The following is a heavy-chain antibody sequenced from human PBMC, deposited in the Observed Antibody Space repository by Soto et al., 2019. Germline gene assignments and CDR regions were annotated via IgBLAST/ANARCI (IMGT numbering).Heavy chain of an antibody. D-gene: IGHD2-15*01. CDR1: GYTLTELS. CDR2: FDPEDGET. V-gene: IGHV1-24*01. CDR3: ATKIKQYCSGGSCYSGFVY. Sequence: GASVKVSCKVSGYTLTELSMHWVRQAPGKGLEWMGGFDPEDGETIYAQKFQGRVTMTEDTSTDTAYMELSSLRSEDTAVYYCATKIKQYCSGGSCYSGFVYWGQGTLVTVSS. J-gene: IGHJ4*02.